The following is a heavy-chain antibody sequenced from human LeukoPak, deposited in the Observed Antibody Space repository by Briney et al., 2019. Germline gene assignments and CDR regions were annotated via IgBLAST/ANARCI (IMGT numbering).Heavy chain of an antibody. V-gene: IGHV3-74*01. D-gene: IGHD4-17*01. CDR2: INSDGSGT. CDR1: GFTFSSYW. CDR3: AARTTVTTLADY. J-gene: IGHJ4*02. Sequence: GGSLRLSCGASGFTFSSYWMHWVRQARGKGLVWVSRINSDGSGTTYADSVKGRFTISRDNAKSTLYLQMNSLRAEDTAVYYCAARTTVTTLADYWGQGTLSPSPQ.